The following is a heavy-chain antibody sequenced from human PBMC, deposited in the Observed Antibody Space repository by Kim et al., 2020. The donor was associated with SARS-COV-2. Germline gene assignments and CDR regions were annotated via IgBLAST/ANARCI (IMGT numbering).Heavy chain of an antibody. CDR3: ASGGGATGYFQH. CDR1: GFIFTEYY. CDR2: ISSSSSYT. Sequence: GGSLRLSCVASGFIFTEYYMSWIRQAPGKGLEWVPYISSSSSYTNYADSVKGRFTISRDNAKNSLYLQMNSLRVEDTAVYYCASGGGATGYFQHWGQGTLVTASS. D-gene: IGHD1-26*01. V-gene: IGHV3-11*06. J-gene: IGHJ1*01.